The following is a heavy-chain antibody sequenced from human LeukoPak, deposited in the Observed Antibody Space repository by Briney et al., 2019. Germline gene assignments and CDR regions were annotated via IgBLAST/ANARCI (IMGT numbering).Heavy chain of an antibody. CDR2: MNPNSGNT. CDR3: ARGIGSTIDY. J-gene: IGHJ4*03. Sequence: SVKVSLTSSVYTFTSYDINWVRQPTAQGMEWMGLMNPNSGNTPNAHKFQVRVTVTRNTPIRTAYMELSRVRSEDTAVYYYARGIGSTIDYWGQGTLVTVSS. CDR1: VYTFTSYD. V-gene: IGHV1-8*03.